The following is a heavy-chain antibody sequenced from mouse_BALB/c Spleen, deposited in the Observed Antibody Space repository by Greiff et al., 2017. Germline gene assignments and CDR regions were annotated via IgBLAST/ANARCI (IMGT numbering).Heavy chain of an antibody. CDR1: GFSLTSYG. V-gene: IGHV2-9*02. Sequence: VKLVDSGPGLVAPSQSLSITCTVSGFSLTSYGVHWVRQPPGKGLEWLGVIWAGGSTNYNSALMSRLSISKDNSKSQVFLKMNSLQTDDTAMYYCARGGIRLRRYFDVWGAGTTVTVSS. J-gene: IGHJ1*01. CDR3: ARGGIRLRRYFDV. CDR2: IWAGGST. D-gene: IGHD1-1*01.